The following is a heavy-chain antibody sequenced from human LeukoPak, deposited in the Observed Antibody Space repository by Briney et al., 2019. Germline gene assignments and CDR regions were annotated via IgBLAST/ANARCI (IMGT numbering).Heavy chain of an antibody. J-gene: IGHJ4*02. CDR2: IDPSDSYT. V-gene: IGHV5-10-1*01. CDR3: ARHRDDGFADYFDY. Sequence: AGESLKISCKGSGYSFTSYWISWVRQMPGKGLEWMGRIDPSDSYTNYSPSFQGHVTISADKSSSTAYLQWSRLKASDTAMYYCARHRDDGFADYFDYWGQGTLVTVSS. D-gene: IGHD1-1*01. CDR1: GYSFTSYW.